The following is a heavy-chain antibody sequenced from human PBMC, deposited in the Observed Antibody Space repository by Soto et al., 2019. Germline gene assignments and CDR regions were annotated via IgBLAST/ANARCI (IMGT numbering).Heavy chain of an antibody. CDR3: ARDPTRYYYDSSPQAAFDI. V-gene: IGHV3-30-3*01. CDR1: GFTFSSYA. D-gene: IGHD3-22*01. Sequence: GSLRLSCAASGFTFSSYAMHWVRQAPGKGLEWVAVISYDGSNKYYADSVKGRFTISRDNSKNTLYLQMNSLRAEDTAVYYCARDPTRYYYDSSPQAAFDIWGQGTMVTVSS. CDR2: ISYDGSNK. J-gene: IGHJ3*02.